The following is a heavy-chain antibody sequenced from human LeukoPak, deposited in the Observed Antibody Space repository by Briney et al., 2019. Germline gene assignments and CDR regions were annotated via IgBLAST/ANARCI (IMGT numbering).Heavy chain of an antibody. CDR1: GFTFSSYA. CDR3: ASDTVTTNYFDY. J-gene: IGHJ4*02. Sequence: GGSLRLSCAASGFTFSSYAMHWVRQAPGKGLEWVAVISYDGSNKKYADSVKGRSTISRDNSKNTLYLQMNTLRVEDTAVYYCASDTVTTNYFDYWGQGTLVTVSS. CDR2: ISYDGSNK. V-gene: IGHV3-30*04. D-gene: IGHD4-11*01.